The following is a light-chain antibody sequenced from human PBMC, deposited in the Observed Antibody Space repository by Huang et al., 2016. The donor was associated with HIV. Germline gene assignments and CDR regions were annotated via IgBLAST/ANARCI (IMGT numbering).Light chain of an antibody. CDR2: GAS. Sequence: EIVMAQSPATLSVSPGERATLSCRASQSVSSNLVWYQQKPGQAPRLLICGASTRASGIPARFSGSGSGTEFTHTVSSLQSEDFAVYYCQQYNNGPPYTFGQGTKLEIK. CDR3: QQYNNGPPYT. CDR1: QSVSSN. V-gene: IGKV3-15*01. J-gene: IGKJ2*01.